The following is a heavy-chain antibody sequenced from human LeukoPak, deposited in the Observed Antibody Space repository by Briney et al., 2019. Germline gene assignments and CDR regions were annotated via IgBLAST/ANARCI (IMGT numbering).Heavy chain of an antibody. D-gene: IGHD5-18*01. V-gene: IGHV1-18*01. Sequence: GASVKVSCKASGYTFTSYGISWVRQAPGQGLERMGWISAYNGNTNYAQNLQGRVTMTTDTSTSTAYMELRSLRSDDTAVCYCARDSMVDTGDYWGQGTLVTVSS. CDR3: ARDSMVDTGDY. J-gene: IGHJ4*02. CDR1: GYTFTSYG. CDR2: ISAYNGNT.